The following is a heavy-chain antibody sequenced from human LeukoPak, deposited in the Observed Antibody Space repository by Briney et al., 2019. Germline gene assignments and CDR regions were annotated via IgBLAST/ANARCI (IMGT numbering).Heavy chain of an antibody. CDR1: GVTFSSYA. D-gene: IGHD4-23*01. CDR2: ISYDGSNK. CDR3: ARAVGHFDY. V-gene: IGHV3-30-3*01. J-gene: IGHJ4*02. Sequence: GGSLRLSCAASGVTFSSYAMHWVRQAPGKGLEWVAVISYDGSNKCYADSVKGRFTISRDNSKNTLYLQMNSLRAEDTAVYYCARAVGHFDYWGQGTLVTVSS.